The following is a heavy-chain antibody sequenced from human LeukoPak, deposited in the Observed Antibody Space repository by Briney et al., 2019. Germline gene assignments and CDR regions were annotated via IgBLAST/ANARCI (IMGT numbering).Heavy chain of an antibody. CDR3: ARGGAARLHFQN. CDR2: IYHSGST. Sequence: PSETLSLTCTVSGVSINTYYWNWIRQPPGKGLEWIGYIYHSGSTNYNPSLQSRVTISVDTSKNQFSLNLNSVTAADTAVYYCARGGAARLHFQNWGQGTLVTVSS. D-gene: IGHD6-6*01. V-gene: IGHV4-59*01. CDR1: GVSINTYY. J-gene: IGHJ1*01.